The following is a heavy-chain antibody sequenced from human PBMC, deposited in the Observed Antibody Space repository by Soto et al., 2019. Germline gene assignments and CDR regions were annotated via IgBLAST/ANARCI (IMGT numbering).Heavy chain of an antibody. V-gene: IGHV6-1*01. CDR3: ARSKSYGHPLDY. J-gene: IGHJ4*02. CDR2: TYYRSKWYN. D-gene: IGHD5-18*01. CDR1: GDSVSSNSAT. Sequence: PSQTLSLTCAISGDSVSSNSATWHWIRQSPSRGLEWLGRTYYRSKWYNDYAVSVKSRITINPDTSKNQLSLQLSSVTPEDTAVYYCARSKSYGHPLDYLGQGALVTVSS.